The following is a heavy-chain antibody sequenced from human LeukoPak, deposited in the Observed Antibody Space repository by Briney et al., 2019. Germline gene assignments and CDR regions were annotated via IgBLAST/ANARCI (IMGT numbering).Heavy chain of an antibody. CDR1: GFTFGDYA. CDR3: ARDRGSGWFFFDY. J-gene: IGHJ4*02. CDR2: ISWNSGSI. D-gene: IGHD6-19*01. Sequence: GGSLRLSCAASGFTFGDYAMHWVRQAPGKGLEWVSGISWNSGSIGYVDSVKGRFTISRDNAKNSLYLQMNSLRAEDTAVYYCARDRGSGWFFFDYWGQGTLVTVSS. V-gene: IGHV3-9*01.